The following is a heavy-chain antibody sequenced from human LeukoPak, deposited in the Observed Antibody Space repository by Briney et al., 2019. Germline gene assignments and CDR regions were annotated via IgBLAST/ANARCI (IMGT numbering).Heavy chain of an antibody. CDR3: ARFYQAYYDFWSGYLD. J-gene: IGHJ4*02. Sequence: SETLSLTCTVSGGSISSYYWSWIRQPPGKGLEWIGYIYYSGSTNYNPSLKSRVTISVDTSKNQFSLKLSSVTAADTAVYYCARFYQAYYDFWSGYLDWGQGTLVTVSS. CDR2: IYYSGST. CDR1: GGSISSYY. V-gene: IGHV4-59*01. D-gene: IGHD3-3*01.